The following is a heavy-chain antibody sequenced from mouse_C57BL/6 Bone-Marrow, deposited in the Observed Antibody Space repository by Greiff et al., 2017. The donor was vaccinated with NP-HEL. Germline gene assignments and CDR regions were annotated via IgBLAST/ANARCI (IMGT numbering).Heavy chain of an antibody. J-gene: IGHJ2*01. CDR2: ISYDGSN. CDR1: GYSITSGYY. V-gene: IGHV3-6*01. Sequence: EVKLMESGPGLVKPSQSLSLTCSVTGYSITSGYYWNWIRQFPGNKLEWMGYISYDGSNNYNPSLKNRISITRDTSKNQFFLKLNSVTTEDTATYYCARDEIYYGNYYFDYWGQGTTLTVSS. CDR3: ARDEIYYGNYYFDY. D-gene: IGHD2-1*01.